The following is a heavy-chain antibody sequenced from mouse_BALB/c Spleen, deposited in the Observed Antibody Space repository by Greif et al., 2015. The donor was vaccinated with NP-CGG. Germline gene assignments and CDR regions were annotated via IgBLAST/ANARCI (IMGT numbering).Heavy chain of an antibody. D-gene: IGHD1-1*01. CDR1: GYTFSSYW. CDR2: ILPGSGST. Sequence: QVQLQQSGAELMKPGASVKISCKATGYTFSSYWIEWVKQRPGHGLEWIGEILPGSGSTNYNEKFKGKATFTADTSSNTAYMQLSSLTSEDSAVHYCAREMDLLRDCWGQGTSVTVSS. V-gene: IGHV1-9*01. J-gene: IGHJ4*01. CDR3: AREMDLLRDC.